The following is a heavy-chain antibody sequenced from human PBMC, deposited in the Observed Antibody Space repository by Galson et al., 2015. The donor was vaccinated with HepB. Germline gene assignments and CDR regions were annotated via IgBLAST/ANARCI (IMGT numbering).Heavy chain of an antibody. V-gene: IGHV1-69*13. CDR2: IIPIFGTP. D-gene: IGHD3-3*01. Sequence: SVKVSCKASGGSFSSYAFNWVRQAPGQGLEWMGRIIPIFGTPNYAQKFQGRVTITADESTSTAYTELSSLTSEDTAVYYCARDPAICGVVARGTVWGQGTLVTVSS. J-gene: IGHJ4*02. CDR1: GGSFSSYA. CDR3: ARDPAICGVVARGTV.